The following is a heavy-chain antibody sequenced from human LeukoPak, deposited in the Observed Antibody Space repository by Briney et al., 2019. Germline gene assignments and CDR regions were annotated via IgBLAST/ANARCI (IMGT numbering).Heavy chain of an antibody. CDR3: ARDVRGGYAFDI. Sequence: GASVKVSCKASGGTFSSYAISWVRQAPGQGLEWMGRIIPIFGIANYAQKFQGRVTITADKSTSTAYMELSSLRSEDTAVYYCARDVRGGYAFDIWGQGTMVTVSS. J-gene: IGHJ3*02. D-gene: IGHD3-16*01. CDR2: IIPIFGIA. CDR1: GGTFSSYA. V-gene: IGHV1-69*04.